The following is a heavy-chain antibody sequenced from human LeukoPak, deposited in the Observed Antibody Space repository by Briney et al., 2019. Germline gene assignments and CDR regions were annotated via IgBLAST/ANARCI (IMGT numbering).Heavy chain of an antibody. Sequence: GGSLRLSCAASGFTFSDYYMAWIRQAPGKGLEWLSYISSTSSNTNYADSVKGRFTISRDNAKNSLYLQMNSLRAEDTAVYYCARIWVRGVIGAFDIWGQGTMVTVSS. D-gene: IGHD3-10*01. CDR2: ISSTSSNT. V-gene: IGHV3-11*06. J-gene: IGHJ3*02. CDR3: ARIWVRGVIGAFDI. CDR1: GFTFSDYY.